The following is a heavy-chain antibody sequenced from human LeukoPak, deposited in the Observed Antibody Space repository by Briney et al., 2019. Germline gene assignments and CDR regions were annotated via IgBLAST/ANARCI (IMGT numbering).Heavy chain of an antibody. V-gene: IGHV4-4*07. CDR3: ASVKYYYDSGGYPGWFDP. CDR2: IYTSGST. D-gene: IGHD3-22*01. J-gene: IGHJ5*02. CDR1: GGSISSYY. Sequence: PSETLSLTCTVSGGSISSYYWSWIRQPAGKGLEWIGRIYTSGSTNYNPSLKSRVTISVDTSKNQFSLKLSSVTAADTAVYYCASVKYYYDSGGYPGWFDPWGQGTLVTVSS.